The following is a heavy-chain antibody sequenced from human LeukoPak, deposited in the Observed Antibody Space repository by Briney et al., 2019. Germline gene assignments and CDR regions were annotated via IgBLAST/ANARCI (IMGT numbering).Heavy chain of an antibody. Sequence: SETLSLTCTVSGDSITSGNYYWGWIRQPPGKGLEWIASIYYSGTTHYNPSLKSRVTISVDTSKNQFSLKLSSVTAADTAVYYCARATWEGWFDPWGQGTLVTVSS. J-gene: IGHJ5*02. CDR3: ARATWEGWFDP. CDR1: GDSITSGNYY. V-gene: IGHV4-39*01. D-gene: IGHD1-26*01. CDR2: IYYSGTT.